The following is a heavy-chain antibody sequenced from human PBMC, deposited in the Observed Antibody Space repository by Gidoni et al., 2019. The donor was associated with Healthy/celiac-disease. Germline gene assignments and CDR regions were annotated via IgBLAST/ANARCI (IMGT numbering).Heavy chain of an antibody. Sequence: QVQLQQWGAGLLKPSETLSLTCAVYGGSFSGYYWRWIRQPPGKGLEWIGEINHSGSTNYNPSLKSRVTISVDTSKNQFSLKLSSVTAADTAVYYCARGSFGLLTGYYTAPMDVWGKGTTVTVSS. D-gene: IGHD3-9*01. CDR3: ARGSFGLLTGYYTAPMDV. CDR2: INHSGST. V-gene: IGHV4-34*01. CDR1: GGSFSGYY. J-gene: IGHJ6*03.